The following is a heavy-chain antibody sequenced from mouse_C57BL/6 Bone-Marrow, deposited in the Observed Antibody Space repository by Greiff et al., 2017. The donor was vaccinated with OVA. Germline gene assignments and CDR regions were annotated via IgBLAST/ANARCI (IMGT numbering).Heavy chain of an antibody. V-gene: IGHV5-6*01. D-gene: IGHD2-2*01. Sequence: VQLQQSGGDLVKPGGSLKLSCAASGFTFSSYGMSWVRQTPDKRLAWVATISSGGSYTYYPESVKGRFTISRDNAKNTLYLQMSSLKSEDTAMYYCARRRDYGYDEFAYWGQGTLVTVSA. CDR1: GFTFSSYG. J-gene: IGHJ3*01. CDR3: ARRRDYGYDEFAY. CDR2: ISSGGSYT.